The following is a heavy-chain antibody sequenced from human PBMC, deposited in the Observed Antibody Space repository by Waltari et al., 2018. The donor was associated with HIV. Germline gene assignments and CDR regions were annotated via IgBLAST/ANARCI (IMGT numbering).Heavy chain of an antibody. Sequence: QVQLQESGPGLVKPSQTLSLTCTVSGGSISSNNYYWSWIRQPAGRGLEWIGRVYTSGSTNYNPSLKSRVTISADPSKNQFSLKFISVTAADTAVYYCAREPLWLQVIYYFDLWGQGTLVTVSS. CDR1: GGSISSNNYY. J-gene: IGHJ4*02. CDR2: VYTSGST. V-gene: IGHV4-61*02. D-gene: IGHD3-10*01. CDR3: AREPLWLQVIYYFDL.